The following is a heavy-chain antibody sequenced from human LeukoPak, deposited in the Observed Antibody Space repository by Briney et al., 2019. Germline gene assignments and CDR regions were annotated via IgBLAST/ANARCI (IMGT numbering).Heavy chain of an antibody. D-gene: IGHD3-16*01. CDR3: AKRQLRGDSSYYFDY. Sequence: GGSLRLSCAASGYTFSNSAMGWVRQAPGKGLEWVSSISDNGSGTFYPDSVKGRFTISRDNSKNMLYLQMNSLRIDDTAVYYCAKRQLRGDSSYYFDYWGPGTLVTVSS. CDR1: GYTFSNSA. J-gene: IGHJ4*02. CDR2: ISDNGSGT. V-gene: IGHV3-23*01.